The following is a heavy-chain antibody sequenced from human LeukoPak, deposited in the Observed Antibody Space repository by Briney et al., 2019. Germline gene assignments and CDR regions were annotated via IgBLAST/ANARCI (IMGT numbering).Heavy chain of an antibody. CDR1: GYTFTSYD. CDR3: ARSEWGSNYGVYYYGMDV. D-gene: IGHD3-16*01. Sequence: ASVKVSCKASGYTFTSYDINWVRQATGQGLEWMGWMNPNSGNTGYAQKFQGRVTMTRNTPISTAYMELSSLRSEDTAVYYCARSEWGSNYGVYYYGMDVWGQGTTVTVSS. J-gene: IGHJ6*02. V-gene: IGHV1-8*01. CDR2: MNPNSGNT.